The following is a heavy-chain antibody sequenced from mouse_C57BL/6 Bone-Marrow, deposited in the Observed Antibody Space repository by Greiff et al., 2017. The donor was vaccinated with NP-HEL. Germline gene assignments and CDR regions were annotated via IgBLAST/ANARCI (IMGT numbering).Heavy chain of an antibody. Sequence: QVQLKQPGAELVKPGASVKLSCKASGYTFTSDLMHWVKQRPGRGLEWIGRIDPNSGGTKYNAKFKSKATLTVDKPSSTAYMQLNSLTSEDSAVYYCARYYYGSSSFDYWGQGTTLTVSS. V-gene: IGHV1-72*01. D-gene: IGHD1-1*01. CDR2: IDPNSGGT. CDR3: ARYYYGSSSFDY. J-gene: IGHJ2*01. CDR1: GYTFTSDL.